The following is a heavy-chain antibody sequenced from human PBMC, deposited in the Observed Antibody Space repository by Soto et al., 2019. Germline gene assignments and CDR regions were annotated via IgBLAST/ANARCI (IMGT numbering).Heavy chain of an antibody. Sequence: GSGPTLVNPTQTLTLTCTFSGFSLSTSGMCVSWIRQPPGKALEWLALIDWDDDKYYSTSLKARLTISKDTSKNQVVLTMTNMDPVDTATYYCARMVVNYYDSSGPQVDHYYYGMDVWGQGTTVTVSS. J-gene: IGHJ6*02. CDR3: ARMVVNYYDSSGPQVDHYYYGMDV. V-gene: IGHV2-70*01. D-gene: IGHD3-22*01. CDR2: IDWDDDK. CDR1: GFSLSTSGMC.